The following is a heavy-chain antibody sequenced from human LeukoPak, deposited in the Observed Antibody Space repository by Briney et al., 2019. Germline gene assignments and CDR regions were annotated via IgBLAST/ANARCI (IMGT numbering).Heavy chain of an antibody. D-gene: IGHD2/OR15-2a*01. Sequence: GGSLRLSCAASGFIFTTYAMSWVRQAPGRGLEWVTTISGSSGNIDYADSVKGRFTVSRDNSRNTLYLQMHSLRAEDTAVHYCAKGLSMTSMGIDSWGQGTLVTVSS. J-gene: IGHJ4*02. CDR2: ISGSSGNI. CDR3: AKGLSMTSMGIDS. CDR1: GFIFTTYA. V-gene: IGHV3-23*01.